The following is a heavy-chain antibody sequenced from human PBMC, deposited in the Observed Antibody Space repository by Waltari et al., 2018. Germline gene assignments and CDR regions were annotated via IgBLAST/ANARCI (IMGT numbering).Heavy chain of an antibody. D-gene: IGHD6-13*01. CDR1: GFTFSSYG. CDR3: AKGAAAGTLDY. CDR2: IWYDGSNK. Sequence: QVQLVESGGGVVQPGRSLRLSCAASGFTFSSYGMHWVRQAPGKGLEWVAVIWYDGSNKYYADSVKGRFTNSRDKSKNTLYLQMNSLRAEDTAVYYCAKGAAAGTLDYWGQGTLVTVSS. J-gene: IGHJ4*02. V-gene: IGHV3-33*08.